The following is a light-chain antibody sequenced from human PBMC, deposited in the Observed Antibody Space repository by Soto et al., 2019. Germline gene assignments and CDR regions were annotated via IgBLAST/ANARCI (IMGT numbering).Light chain of an antibody. Sequence: QSVLTQPPSESGTPGQRVTISCSGSSSNIGSNYVYWYQQLPGTAPKHLIYRNNQRPSGVPDRFSGSKSGTSASLAISGLRSEDEADYYCAAWDDSLSGVVFGGGTKLTVL. CDR2: RNN. CDR3: AAWDDSLSGVV. V-gene: IGLV1-47*01. J-gene: IGLJ2*01. CDR1: SSNIGSNY.